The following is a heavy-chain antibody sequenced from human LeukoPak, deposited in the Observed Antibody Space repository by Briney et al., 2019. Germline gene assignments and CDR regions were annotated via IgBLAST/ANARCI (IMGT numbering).Heavy chain of an antibody. CDR3: ARDRSYDILTGYSGILFDD. Sequence: GGSLRLSCAASGFTFSDYYMSWIRQAPGKGLEWVSYISSSSSYTNYADSVKGRFTISRDNAKNSLYLQMNSLRAEDTAVYYCARDRSYDILTGYSGILFDDWGQGTLVTVSS. CDR1: GFTFSDYY. V-gene: IGHV3-11*06. D-gene: IGHD3-9*01. J-gene: IGHJ4*02. CDR2: ISSSSSYT.